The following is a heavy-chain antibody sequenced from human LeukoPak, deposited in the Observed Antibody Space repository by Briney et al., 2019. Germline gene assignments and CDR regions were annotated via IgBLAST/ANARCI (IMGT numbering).Heavy chain of an antibody. Sequence: SETLSLTCAVYGGSFSGYYWSWIRQPPGKGLEWIGEINHSGSTNYNPSLRSRVTVSVDTSKNQFSLKLSSVTAADTAVYYCASQYYDSSGFDYWGQGTLVTVSS. CDR1: GGSFSGYY. D-gene: IGHD3-22*01. J-gene: IGHJ4*02. CDR3: ASQYYDSSGFDY. V-gene: IGHV4-34*01. CDR2: INHSGST.